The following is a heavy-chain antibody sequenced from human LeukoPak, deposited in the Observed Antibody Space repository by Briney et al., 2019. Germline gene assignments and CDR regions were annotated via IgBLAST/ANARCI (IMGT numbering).Heavy chain of an antibody. D-gene: IGHD3-16*01. J-gene: IGHJ4*02. CDR2: INSDGRST. V-gene: IGHV3-74*01. CDR1: GFTFSSYW. Sequence: GGSLRLSCTASGFTFSSYWMHWVRQAPGKGLVGVSRINSDGRSTNYADSVKGRFTISRDNAKNTLYLQMNSLRAEDTAVYYCARVRWGGLYYFDYWGQGTLVTVSS. CDR3: ARVRWGGLYYFDY.